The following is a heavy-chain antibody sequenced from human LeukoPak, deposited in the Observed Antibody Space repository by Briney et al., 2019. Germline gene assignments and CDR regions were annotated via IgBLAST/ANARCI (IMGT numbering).Heavy chain of an antibody. CDR3: ARGVMVRGSDY. J-gene: IGHJ4*02. D-gene: IGHD3-10*01. V-gene: IGHV4-39*07. CDR1: GGSISSSSYY. CDR2: IFYTGST. Sequence: SETLSLTCTVSGGSISSSSYYWGWIRQPPGKGLEWIGSIFYTGSTTYNPSLKSRVTISVDTSKNQFSLKLSSVTAADTAVYYCARGVMVRGSDYWGQGTLVTVSS.